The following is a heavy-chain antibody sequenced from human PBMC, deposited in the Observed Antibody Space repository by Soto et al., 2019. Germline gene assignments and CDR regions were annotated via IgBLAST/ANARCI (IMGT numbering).Heavy chain of an antibody. V-gene: IGHV4-34*01. J-gene: IGHJ4*02. Sequence: SETLSLTCAVYGGSLSGYYWSWIRHPPGKGLEWNGEINHSGSTNYNPSLQNRVTLSVDTSMNQFSLKLSSVTAADTAVYYCAASITFGGVTSSRSSMVPWGQGTLITVSS. CDR3: AASITFGGVTSSRSSMVP. CDR1: GGSLSGYY. CDR2: INHSGST. D-gene: IGHD3-16*01.